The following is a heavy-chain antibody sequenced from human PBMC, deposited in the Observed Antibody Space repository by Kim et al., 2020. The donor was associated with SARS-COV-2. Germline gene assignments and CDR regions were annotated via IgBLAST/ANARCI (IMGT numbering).Heavy chain of an antibody. Sequence: GGSLRLSCAASGFTFSSYAMRWVRQAPGKGLEWVAVISYDGSNTYYADSVKGRFTISRDNSKNTLYLQMNSLRAEDTAVYYCARARSGSYIYWFDPWGQGTLVTVSS. CDR3: ARARSGSYIYWFDP. D-gene: IGHD3-10*01. CDR2: ISYDGSNT. CDR1: GFTFSSYA. J-gene: IGHJ5*02. V-gene: IGHV3-30*04.